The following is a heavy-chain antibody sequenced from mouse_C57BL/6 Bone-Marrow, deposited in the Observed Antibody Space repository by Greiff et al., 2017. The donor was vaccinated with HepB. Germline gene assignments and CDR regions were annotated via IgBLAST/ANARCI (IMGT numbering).Heavy chain of an antibody. CDR3: ARRGRRYWYFDV. J-gene: IGHJ1*03. Sequence: EVQLQQSGPELVKPGASVKISCKASGYTFTDYYMNWVKQSHGKSLEWIGDINPNNGGTSYNQKFKGKATLTVDKSSSTAYMELRSLTSEDSAVYYCARRGRRYWYFDVWGTGTTVTVSS. V-gene: IGHV1-26*01. D-gene: IGHD2-12*01. CDR2: INPNNGGT. CDR1: GYTFTDYY.